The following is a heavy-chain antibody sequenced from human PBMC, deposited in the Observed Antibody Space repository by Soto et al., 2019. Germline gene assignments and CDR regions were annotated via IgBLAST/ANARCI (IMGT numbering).Heavy chain of an antibody. J-gene: IGHJ6*02. Sequence: QVQVQESGPGLVKPSQTLSLKCSVSGGSIGSRDYYWSWIRQHPEKGLKWIGSIYYNGNTDYNPYRRGRPTMSLVTSMKEFCLKLPSVTAADTAVYYCARDKGGAALKGSGMDVWGQGTTVTVS. V-gene: IGHV4-31*02. CDR2: IYYNGNT. CDR3: ARDKGGAALKGSGMDV. CDR1: GGSIGSRDYY. D-gene: IGHD3-10*01.